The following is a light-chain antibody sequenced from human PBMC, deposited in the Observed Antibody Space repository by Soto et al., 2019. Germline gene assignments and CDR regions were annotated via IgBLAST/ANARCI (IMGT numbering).Light chain of an antibody. CDR1: QTVGGDY. Sequence: EIVLTQSPGTLSLSPGERATLSCRASQTVGGDYLAWYQQKPGQAPSLLIYGAFNRAAGTPDRFSGSGSGTDFTLTITRLEPEDFAVYYCQQYHKSPRTFGQGTKVDIK. CDR3: QQYHKSPRT. CDR2: GAF. V-gene: IGKV3-20*01. J-gene: IGKJ1*01.